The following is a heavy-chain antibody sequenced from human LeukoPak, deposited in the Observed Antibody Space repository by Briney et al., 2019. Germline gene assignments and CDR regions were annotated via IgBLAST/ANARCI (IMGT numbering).Heavy chain of an antibody. J-gene: IGHJ4*02. CDR2: TYYKSKWYT. D-gene: IGHD4-17*01. Sequence: SQTLSLTCAISGDSVSSNSAAWSWIRQSPSRGLEWLGRTYYKSKWYTDYAVSVKSRITINPDTSKNQFSLHLNSVTPEDTAVYYCARGHGDYGINWGQGTLVTVSS. CDR1: GDSVSSNSAA. CDR3: ARGHGDYGIN. V-gene: IGHV6-1*01.